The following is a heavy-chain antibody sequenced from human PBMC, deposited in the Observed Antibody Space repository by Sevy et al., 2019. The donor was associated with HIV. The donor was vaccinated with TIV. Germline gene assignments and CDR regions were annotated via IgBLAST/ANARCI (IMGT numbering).Heavy chain of an antibody. CDR3: ARELLLVVGTGYFQD. CDR2: INPNSGGT. Sequence: ASVKVSCKASGYTFTGYYVHWVRQAPGQGLEWMGWINPNSGGTSYALKFQGRVTMTRDKSIITAYMELSRLTSDDTAVYHCARELLLVVGTGYFQDWGQGTLVTVSS. D-gene: IGHD2-15*01. J-gene: IGHJ1*01. V-gene: IGHV1-2*02. CDR1: GYTFTGYY.